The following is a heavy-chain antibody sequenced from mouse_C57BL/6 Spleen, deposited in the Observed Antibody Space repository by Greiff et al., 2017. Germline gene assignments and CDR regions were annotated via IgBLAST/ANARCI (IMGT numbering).Heavy chain of an antibody. Sequence: EVQLQQSGPELVKPGASVKISCKASGYTFTDYYMNWVKQSHGKSLEWIGDINPNNGGTSYNQKFKGKATLTVDKSSSTAYMELRSLTSEDSAVYYCFITTVVVHFDYWGQGTTLTVSS. J-gene: IGHJ2*01. CDR1: GYTFTDYY. V-gene: IGHV1-26*01. D-gene: IGHD1-1*01. CDR3: FITTVVVHFDY. CDR2: INPNNGGT.